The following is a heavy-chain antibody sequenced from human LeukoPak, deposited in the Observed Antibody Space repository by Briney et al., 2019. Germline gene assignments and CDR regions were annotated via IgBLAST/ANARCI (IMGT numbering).Heavy chain of an antibody. V-gene: IGHV4-59*01. Sequence: SETLSLTCTVSGASISSDCWTWVRQPPGMGLEWIGYIYYSGSTNYNPSLKSRVTMSVDTSRTQFSLDLPSVTAADSAVYYCARYLRQPGTFYLDHWGQGTLVTVSS. CDR2: IYYSGST. CDR1: GASISSDC. CDR3: ARYLRQPGTFYLDH. J-gene: IGHJ4*02. D-gene: IGHD3-16*01.